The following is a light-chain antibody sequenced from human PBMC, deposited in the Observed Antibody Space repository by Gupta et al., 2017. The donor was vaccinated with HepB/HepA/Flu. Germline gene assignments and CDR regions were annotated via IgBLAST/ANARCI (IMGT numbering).Light chain of an antibody. CDR1: QSVSSY. CDR2: DAS. CDR3: QQHSNWPPWT. V-gene: IGKV3-11*01. J-gene: IGKJ1*01. Sequence: ELVLTQSPATLSLSPGERATLSCRASQSVSSYLAWYQQKPGQAPRLLIYDASNRATGIPARFSGSGFGTDFTLTISSREPEDFAVYYCQQHSNWPPWTFGQGTKVEIK.